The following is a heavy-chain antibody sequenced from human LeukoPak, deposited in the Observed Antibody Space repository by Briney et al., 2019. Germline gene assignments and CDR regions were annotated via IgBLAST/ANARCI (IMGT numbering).Heavy chain of an antibody. CDR2: ISSYGGST. CDR1: GFTFRNYG. J-gene: IGHJ4*02. CDR3: VKSYYYGSGDFYY. D-gene: IGHD3-10*01. V-gene: IGHV3-64D*09. Sequence: GGTLRLSCSASGFTFRNYGMHWVRQAPGKGLEYASTISSYGGSTYYADLVKGRFTISRDNSKNTLYLQMSSLRAEDTAVYYCVKSYYYGSGDFYYWGQGTLVTVSS.